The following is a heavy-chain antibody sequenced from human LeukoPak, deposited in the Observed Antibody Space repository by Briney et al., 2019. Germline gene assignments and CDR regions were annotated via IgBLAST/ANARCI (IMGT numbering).Heavy chain of an antibody. CDR2: ISYDGSNK. CDR3: AKIPGYSYGHDAFDI. D-gene: IGHD5-18*01. J-gene: IGHJ3*02. V-gene: IGHV3-30*18. CDR1: GFTFSSYG. Sequence: GGSLRLSCSASGFTFSSYGMHWVRQAPGKGPEWVAVISYDGSNKYYAGSVKGRFTISRDNSKNTLYLQMNSLRAEDTAVYYCAKIPGYSYGHDAFDIWGQGTMVTVSS.